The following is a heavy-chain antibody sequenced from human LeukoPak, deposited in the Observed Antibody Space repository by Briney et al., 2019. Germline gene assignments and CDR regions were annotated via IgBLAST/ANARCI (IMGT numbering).Heavy chain of an antibody. Sequence: GGSLRRSCAASGFTFDDYGRSWVRQAPGKGLEWVSGINWNGGSTGYADSVKGRFTISRDNDKNSLYLQMNSLRAEDTDLYYCAREIVVVRAAIPGFDPWGQGTLVTVSS. D-gene: IGHD2-2*02. CDR2: INWNGGST. CDR3: AREIVVVRAAIPGFDP. V-gene: IGHV3-20*04. J-gene: IGHJ5*02. CDR1: GFTFDDYG.